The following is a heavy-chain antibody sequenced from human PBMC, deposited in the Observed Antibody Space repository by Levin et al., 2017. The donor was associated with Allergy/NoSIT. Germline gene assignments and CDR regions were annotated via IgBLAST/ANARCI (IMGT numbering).Heavy chain of an antibody. CDR2: IINSGVGT. Sequence: GGSLRLSCAASGFTFNNYAMSWVRQAPGKGLEWVSSIINSGVGTYYADSVKGRFTISRDNSKNTLYLQMNSLRAEDTAVYFCAKDAIRGSDQPYYFDDWGQGTLVTASS. D-gene: IGHD6-19*01. CDR1: GFTFNNYA. CDR3: AKDAIRGSDQPYYFDD. J-gene: IGHJ4*02. V-gene: IGHV3-23*01.